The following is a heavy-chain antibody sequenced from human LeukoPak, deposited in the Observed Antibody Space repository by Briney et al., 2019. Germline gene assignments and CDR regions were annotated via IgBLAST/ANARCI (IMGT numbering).Heavy chain of an antibody. Sequence: GASVKVSCKVSGYTLTELSMHWVRQAPGKGLEWMGGFDPEDGETIYAQKFQGRVTMTEDTSTDTAYMELSSLRSEDTAVYYCATIISREYCSSTSCYRDWFDPWGQGTLVTVSS. V-gene: IGHV1-24*01. CDR1: GYTLTELS. J-gene: IGHJ5*02. CDR3: ATIISREYCSSTSCYRDWFDP. CDR2: FDPEDGET. D-gene: IGHD2-2*01.